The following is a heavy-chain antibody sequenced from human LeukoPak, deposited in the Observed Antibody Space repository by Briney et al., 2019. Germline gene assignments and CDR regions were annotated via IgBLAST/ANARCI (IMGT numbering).Heavy chain of an antibody. Sequence: SETLSLTCTVSGGSISSYYWSWIRQPPGKGLEWIGYIYYSGSTNYNPSLKSRVTISVDTSKNQFSLKLSSVTAADTAVYYCARDHYYDSSGFPEGYFDYWGQGTLVTVSS. J-gene: IGHJ4*02. CDR2: IYYSGST. D-gene: IGHD3-22*01. CDR3: ARDHYYDSSGFPEGYFDY. CDR1: GGSISSYY. V-gene: IGHV4-59*01.